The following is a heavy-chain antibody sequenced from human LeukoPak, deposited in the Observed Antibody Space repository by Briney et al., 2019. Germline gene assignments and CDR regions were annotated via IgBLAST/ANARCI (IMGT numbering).Heavy chain of an antibody. CDR2: IYYSGST. V-gene: IGHV4-59*08. CDR3: ARLKDSGWYGHYGMDV. J-gene: IGHJ6*02. CDR1: GGSISGYY. D-gene: IGHD6-19*01. Sequence: PSETLSLTCTVSGGSISGYYWSWIRQPPGKGLEWIGYIYYSGSTNYNPSLKSRVTISVDTSKNQFSLKLSSVTAADTAVYYCARLKDSGWYGHYGMDVWGQGTTVTVSS.